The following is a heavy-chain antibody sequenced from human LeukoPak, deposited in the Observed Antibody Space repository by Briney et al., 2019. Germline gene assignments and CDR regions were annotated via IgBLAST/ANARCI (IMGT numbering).Heavy chain of an antibody. CDR2: IYTSGST. Sequence: SETLSLTCTVSGGSISSYYWSWIRQPAGKGLEWIGRIYTSGSTNYNPSLKSRVTMSVDTSKNQFSLKLSSVTAADTAVYYCARTTEGGYTYDHFYCYYMDVWGKGTTVAISS. V-gene: IGHV4-4*07. D-gene: IGHD5-18*01. J-gene: IGHJ6*03. CDR3: ARTTEGGYTYDHFYCYYMDV. CDR1: GGSISSYY.